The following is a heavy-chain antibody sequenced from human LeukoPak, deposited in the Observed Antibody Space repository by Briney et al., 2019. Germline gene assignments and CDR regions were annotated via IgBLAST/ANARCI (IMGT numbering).Heavy chain of an antibody. J-gene: IGHJ6*03. CDR2: ISSDGSNE. D-gene: IGHD3-3*01. CDR3: ARDHRDFWSGYNYYYYYYMDL. V-gene: IGHV3-30-3*01. CDR1: RFTFSSYA. Sequence: PGGSLRLSCAASRFTFSSYAMHWFRQAPGKGLEWVAVISSDGSNEYYADSVKGRFTISRDNSKNTLYLQMNSLRAADTAVYYCARDHRDFWSGYNYYYYYYMDLWGKGTTVTVSS.